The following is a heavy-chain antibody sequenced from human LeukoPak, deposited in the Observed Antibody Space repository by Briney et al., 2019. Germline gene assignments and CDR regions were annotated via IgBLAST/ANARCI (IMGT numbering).Heavy chain of an antibody. CDR1: GGSFSGYY. Sequence: SETLSLTCVVYGGSFSGYYWSWIRQPPGKGLEWIGEINHSGSTDYNPSLKSRVTISVDTSKNQFSLKLTSVTAADTAVYYCATTTSGGDAFDIWGQGTMVTVSS. V-gene: IGHV4-34*01. CDR3: ATTTSGGDAFDI. CDR2: INHSGST. J-gene: IGHJ3*02. D-gene: IGHD1-26*01.